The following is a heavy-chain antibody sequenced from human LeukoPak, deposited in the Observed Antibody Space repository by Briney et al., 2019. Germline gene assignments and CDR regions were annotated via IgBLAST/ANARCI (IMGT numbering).Heavy chain of an antibody. J-gene: IGHJ5*02. CDR1: GGSISSSSYY. V-gene: IGHV4-39*01. D-gene: IGHD3-9*01. CDR2: IYYSGST. Sequence: SETLSLTCTVSGGSISSSSYYWGWIRQPPGKGLEWIGSIYYSGSTYYNPSLKSRVTISVDTSKNQFSLKLSSVTAADTAVYYRARHAGGILTGYSSDNWFDPWGQGTLVTVSS. CDR3: ARHAGGILTGYSSDNWFDP.